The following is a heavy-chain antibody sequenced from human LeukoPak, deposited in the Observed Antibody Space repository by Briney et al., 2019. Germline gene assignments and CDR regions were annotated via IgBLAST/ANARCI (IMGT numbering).Heavy chain of an antibody. V-gene: IGHV4-61*01. J-gene: IGHJ6*02. D-gene: IGHD2-2*01. Sequence: PSETLSLTCIVSGGSVSSDIYHWSWIRQAPGKGLEWIGEINHSGSTNYNPSLKSRVTISVDTSKNQFSLKLSSVTAADTAVYYCASGYAQSTYYYYYGMDVWGQGTTVTVSS. CDR3: ASGYAQSTYYYYYGMDV. CDR2: INHSGST. CDR1: GGSVSSDIYH.